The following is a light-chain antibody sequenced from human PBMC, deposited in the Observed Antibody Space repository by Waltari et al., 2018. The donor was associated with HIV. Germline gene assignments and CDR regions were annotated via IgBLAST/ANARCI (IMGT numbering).Light chain of an antibody. CDR3: CSFAGTPKV. V-gene: IGLV2-11*01. CDR1: STDVGGYNY. J-gene: IGLJ3*02. Sequence: QSALTQPRSVSGSPGQSVTISCTGTSTDVGGYNYVSWYQQHPGKAPKLIIYDVNKRPSGVPDRFSGSKSGNTASLTISGLQAEDEADYYCCSFAGTPKVFGGGTEVTVL. CDR2: DVN.